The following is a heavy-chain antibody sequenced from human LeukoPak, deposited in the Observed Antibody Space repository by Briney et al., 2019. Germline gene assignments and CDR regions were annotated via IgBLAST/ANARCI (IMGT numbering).Heavy chain of an antibody. CDR2: IYPGDSDT. D-gene: IGHD2-2*01. CDR1: GYSFTSYW. V-gene: IGHV5-51*01. CDR3: ARSKDIVVVPAAYEFDY. J-gene: IGHJ4*02. Sequence: GESLKISCKGSGYSFTSYWIAWVRQMPGKGLEWMGMIYPGDSDTRYSPSFRGQVTISGDKSISTAYLQWSSLKASDTAMYYCARSKDIVVVPAAYEFDYWGQGTLVTVSS.